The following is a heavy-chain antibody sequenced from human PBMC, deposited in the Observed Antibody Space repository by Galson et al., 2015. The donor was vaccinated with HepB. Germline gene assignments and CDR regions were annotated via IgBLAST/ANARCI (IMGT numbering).Heavy chain of an antibody. J-gene: IGHJ6*03. CDR3: TTDRDYSYYYYYYMDV. V-gene: IGHV3-15*01. CDR2: IKSKTDGGTT. Sequence: SLRLSCAASGFTFSNAWMSWVRQAPGKGLEWVGRIKSKTDGGTTDYAAPVKGRFTISRDDSKNTLYLQMNSLKTEDTAVYYCTTDRDYSYYYYYYMDVWGKGTTFTVSS. CDR1: GFTFSNAW. D-gene: IGHD4-11*01.